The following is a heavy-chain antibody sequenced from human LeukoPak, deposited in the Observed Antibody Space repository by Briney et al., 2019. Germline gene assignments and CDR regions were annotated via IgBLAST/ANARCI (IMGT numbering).Heavy chain of an antibody. J-gene: IGHJ4*02. CDR3: AREFMLAY. V-gene: IGHV3-7*01. Sequence: GGSLRLSCAGSGFTFSNDWMSWVRQAPGKGLEWVGIIKQDGSEKYYGDSVKGRFTISRDNAKNSLYLQMNSLRAEDTAVYYCAREFMLAYWGQGTLVTVSS. D-gene: IGHD3-10*02. CDR1: GFTFSNDW. CDR2: IKQDGSEK.